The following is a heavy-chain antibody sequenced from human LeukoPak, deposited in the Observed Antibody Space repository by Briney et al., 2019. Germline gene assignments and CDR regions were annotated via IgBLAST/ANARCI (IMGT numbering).Heavy chain of an antibody. CDR3: VPLGGLGYYQYGMDV. CDR1: GFTFSTYA. Sequence: SGGSLRLSCVVSGFTFSTYAMSWVRQAPGKGLGWVSGIGGSGGDTFYADSVRGRFTVSRDNSKNTLFLQIDSLRTEDTAVYYCVPLGGLGYYQYGMDVWGRGTTVTVSS. J-gene: IGHJ6*02. D-gene: IGHD3/OR15-3a*01. V-gene: IGHV3-23*01. CDR2: IGGSGGDT.